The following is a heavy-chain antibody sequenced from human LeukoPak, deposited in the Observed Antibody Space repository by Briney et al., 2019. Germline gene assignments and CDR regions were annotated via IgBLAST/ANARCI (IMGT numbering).Heavy chain of an antibody. V-gene: IGHV3-21*01. CDR2: ISSSSSYI. D-gene: IGHD2/OR15-2a*01. CDR3: ATGDPTRAFLGY. J-gene: IGHJ4*02. CDR1: GFTFSSYS. Sequence: KSGGSLRLSCAASGFTFSSYSMNWVRQAPGKGLEWVSSISSSSSYIYYADSVKGRFTISRDNAKNSLYLQMNSLRAEDTAVYYCATGDPTRAFLGYWGQGALVAVSS.